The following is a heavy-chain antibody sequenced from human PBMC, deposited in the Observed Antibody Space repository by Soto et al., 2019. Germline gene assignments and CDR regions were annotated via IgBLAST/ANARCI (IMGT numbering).Heavy chain of an antibody. D-gene: IGHD3-10*01. CDR1: GFTFSSYG. CDR2: IWYDGTNK. CDR3: ARSSGVSTPDFDY. J-gene: IGHJ4*02. V-gene: IGHV3-30*02. Sequence: GGSLRLSCAASGFTFSSYGMHWVRQAPGKGLEWVAVIWYDGTNKYYVDSVKGRFTISRDNSLHTVYLQMNSLGPEDTAVYFCARSSGVSTPDFDYWGQGALVTVSS.